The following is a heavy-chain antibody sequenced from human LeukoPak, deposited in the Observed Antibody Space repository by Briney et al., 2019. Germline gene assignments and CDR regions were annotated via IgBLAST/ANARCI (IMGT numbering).Heavy chain of an antibody. Sequence: ASVKVSCKASGYTFTGYYMHWVRQAPGQGLEWMRWINPNSGGTNYAQKFQGRVTMTRDTSISTAYMELSGLRSDDTAVYYCARHVWGVINWFDPWGQGTLVTVSS. D-gene: IGHD3-16*01. CDR3: ARHVWGVINWFDP. V-gene: IGHV1-2*02. J-gene: IGHJ5*02. CDR2: INPNSGGT. CDR1: GYTFTGYY.